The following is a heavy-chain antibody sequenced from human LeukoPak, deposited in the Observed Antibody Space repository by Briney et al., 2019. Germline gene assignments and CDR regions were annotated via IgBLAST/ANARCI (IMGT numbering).Heavy chain of an antibody. D-gene: IGHD3-10*01. J-gene: IGHJ4*02. CDR1: GGTFSSYA. Sequence: SVKVSCKASGGTFSSYAISWVRQAPGQGLEWMGGIIPIFGTANYAQKCQGRVTITADESTSTAYMELSSLRSEDTAVYYCARRRQEYYGSGSYLFDYWGQGTLVTVSS. CDR2: IIPIFGTA. CDR3: ARRRQEYYGSGSYLFDY. V-gene: IGHV1-69*13.